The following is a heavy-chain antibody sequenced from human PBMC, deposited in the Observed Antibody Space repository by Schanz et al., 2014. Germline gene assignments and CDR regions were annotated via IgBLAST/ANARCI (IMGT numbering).Heavy chain of an antibody. CDR3: ARGPLNHDYSNL. Sequence: QVQLQQWGAGLLKPSETLSLTCAVYGGSFSGYYWSWIRQPPGKGLEWIGEINHSGSTNYNPSLKSRVPISVDTSKTQFSLRLSSVTAADTAVYYCARGPLNHDYSNLWGQGTLVSVSS. J-gene: IGHJ4*02. D-gene: IGHD4-4*01. CDR1: GGSFSGYY. CDR2: INHSGST. V-gene: IGHV4-34*01.